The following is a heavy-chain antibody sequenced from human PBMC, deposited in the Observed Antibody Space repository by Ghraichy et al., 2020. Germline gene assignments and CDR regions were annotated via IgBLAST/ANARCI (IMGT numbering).Heavy chain of an antibody. J-gene: IGHJ4*02. CDR3: ARGSIMGDYPLDY. CDR1: GGSISSYY. Sequence: SETLSLTCTVSGGSISSYYWSWIRQPPGKGLEWIGYIYYSGSTNYNPSLKSRVTISVDTSKNQFSLKLSSVTAADTAVYYCARGSIMGDYPLDYWGQGTLVTVSS. D-gene: IGHD4-17*01. V-gene: IGHV4-59*01. CDR2: IYYSGST.